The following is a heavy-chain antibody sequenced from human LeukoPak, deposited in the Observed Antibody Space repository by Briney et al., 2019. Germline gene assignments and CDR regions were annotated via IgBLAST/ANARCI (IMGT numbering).Heavy chain of an antibody. J-gene: IGHJ4*02. D-gene: IGHD3-10*01. Sequence: GGSLRLSCAASGFTFSNYGVHWVRPAPGKGLVWVSRINRDGSTTKYADSVKGRFTVSRDNAKNTLNLQMNSLRDEDTAVYYCARDKKSGESSEIDYWGQGTLVTVSS. V-gene: IGHV3-74*03. CDR2: INRDGSTT. CDR1: GFTFSNYG. CDR3: ARDKKSGESSEIDY.